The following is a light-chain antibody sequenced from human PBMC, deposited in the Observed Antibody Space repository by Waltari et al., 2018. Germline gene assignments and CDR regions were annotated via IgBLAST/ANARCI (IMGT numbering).Light chain of an antibody. CDR1: SSAIGRYHS. V-gene: IGLV2-14*01. CDR2: EII. Sequence: QSALTQPASVSGSLGQSITISCTGTSSAIGRYHSASWYQQLPGKAPKLIIFEIINRPSGVSNRFSGSESGNTAFLTISGLQAEDEADYYCSSCTTTSTPVIFGGGTKLTVL. J-gene: IGLJ2*01. CDR3: SSCTTTSTPVI.